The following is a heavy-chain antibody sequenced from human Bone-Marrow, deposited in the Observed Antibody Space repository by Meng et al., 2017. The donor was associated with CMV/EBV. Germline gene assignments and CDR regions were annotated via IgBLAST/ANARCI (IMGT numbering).Heavy chain of an antibody. J-gene: IGHJ6*02. V-gene: IGHV1-8*01. CDR2: MNPNSGNT. Sequence: ASVKVSFKVSGYTFTSYDTNWVRQATGQGLEWMGWMNPNSGNTGYAQQFQGRVTMTRDTSISTAYMELSSLTSEDTAVYSCARRGPDYYYAMDVWGQGTTVTVSS. CDR3: ARRGPDYYYAMDV. CDR1: GYTFTSYD.